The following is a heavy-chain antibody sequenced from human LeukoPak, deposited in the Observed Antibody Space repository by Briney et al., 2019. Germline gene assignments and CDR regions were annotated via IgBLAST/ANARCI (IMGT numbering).Heavy chain of an antibody. V-gene: IGHV1-46*01. CDR2: INPSGGST. CDR1: GYTFTSYY. CDR3: ARAAQRSVGASYYFDY. J-gene: IGHJ4*02. Sequence: ASVKVSCKASGYTFTSYYMHWVRQAPGQGLEWMGIINPSGGSTSYAQKFQGRVTMTRDTSTSTVYMELSSLRSEDTAVYYCARAAQRSVGASYYFDYWGQGTLVTVSS. D-gene: IGHD1-26*01.